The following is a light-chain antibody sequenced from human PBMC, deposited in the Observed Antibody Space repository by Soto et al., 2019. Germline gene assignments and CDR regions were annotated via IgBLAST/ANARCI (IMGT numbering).Light chain of an antibody. CDR3: QHYGNSQFT. CDR1: QSVSSSY. J-gene: IGKJ3*01. Sequence: EIVLTQSPGTLSLSPGERATLSCRASQSVSSSYLAWYQQKPGQAPRLLIYGASSRATGIPDRFSGSGSGTDFTLTISRLEPEDFAVFYCQHYGNSQFTFG. CDR2: GAS. V-gene: IGKV3-20*01.